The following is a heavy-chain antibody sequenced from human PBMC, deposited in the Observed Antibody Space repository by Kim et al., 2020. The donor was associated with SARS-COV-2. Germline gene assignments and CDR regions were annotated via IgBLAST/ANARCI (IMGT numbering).Heavy chain of an antibody. J-gene: IGHJ4*02. CDR2: ISHSGST. CDR3: ARGRYGSGRDYYFDY. V-gene: IGHV4-34*01. Sequence: SETLSLTCAVYVGSFSGYYWTWIRQPPGRGLEWIGEISHSGSTNYNPSLTSRVTISVDTSKNQSSLKLNSVTAADRGVYFCARGRYGSGRDYYFDYWGRG. CDR1: VGSFSGYY. D-gene: IGHD6-19*01.